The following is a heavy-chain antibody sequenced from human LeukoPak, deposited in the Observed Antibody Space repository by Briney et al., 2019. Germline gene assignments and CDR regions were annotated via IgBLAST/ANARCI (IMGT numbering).Heavy chain of an antibody. CDR2: ISSSSKII. CDR3: ARPVSYGDFAVDY. D-gene: IGHD4-17*01. V-gene: IGHV3-48*02. J-gene: IGHJ4*02. Sequence: GGSLRLSCAASGFTFSDYNMNWVRQAPGKGLEWVSYISSSSKIIRYADSVKGRFTISRDNAKNSLFLQMNSLRDEDTAVYYCARPVSYGDFAVDYWGQGTLVTVSS. CDR1: GFTFSDYN.